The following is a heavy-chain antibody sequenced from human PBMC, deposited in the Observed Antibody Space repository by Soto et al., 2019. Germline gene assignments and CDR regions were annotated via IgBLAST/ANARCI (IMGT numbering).Heavy chain of an antibody. CDR1: GYTFTSYA. Sequence: EASVKVSCKASGYTFTSYAMHWVRQAPGQRLEWMGWINAGNGNTKYSQKFQGRVTITRDTSASTAYMELSSLRSEDTAVYYCATAYCGGDCSDYYYYYGMDVWGQGTTVTVSS. V-gene: IGHV1-3*01. D-gene: IGHD2-21*02. CDR3: ATAYCGGDCSDYYYYYGMDV. J-gene: IGHJ6*02. CDR2: INAGNGNT.